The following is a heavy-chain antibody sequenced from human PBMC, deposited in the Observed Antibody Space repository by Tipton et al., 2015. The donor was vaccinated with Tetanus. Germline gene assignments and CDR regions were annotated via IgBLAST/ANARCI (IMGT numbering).Heavy chain of an antibody. D-gene: IGHD2-8*02. V-gene: IGHV4-61*01. J-gene: IGHJ1*01. CDR2: VYYTGDT. CDR1: GGSISSGTFY. Sequence: TLSLTCTVSGGSISSGTFYWDWIRQPPGKGLEWVGYVYYTGDTNYNPSLKSRVTISMDRSENQISLKMTSVTAADTAVYYCAGVTAQRTELYFEHWGQGTQVTVSS. CDR3: AGVTAQRTELYFEH.